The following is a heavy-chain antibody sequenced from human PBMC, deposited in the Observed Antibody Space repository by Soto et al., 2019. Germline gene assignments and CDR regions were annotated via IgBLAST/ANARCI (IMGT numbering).Heavy chain of an antibody. Sequence: QLQLQESGPGLVKPSETLSLTCTVSGGSITSSSYYWGWIRQPPGKGLEWIGSIYYSGRAYYSPSLKSRVIIYVDTSKNQFSLKLSSVTAAETAVYYCARSKSEKTYVSSGYVDYWGQEPWSPSPQ. J-gene: IGHJ4*01. CDR1: GGSITSSSYY. V-gene: IGHV4-39*01. CDR2: IYYSGRA. CDR3: ARSKSEKTYVSSGYVDY. D-gene: IGHD3-22*01.